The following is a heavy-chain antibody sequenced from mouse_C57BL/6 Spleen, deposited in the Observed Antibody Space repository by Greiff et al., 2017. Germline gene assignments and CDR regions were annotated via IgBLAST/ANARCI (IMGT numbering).Heavy chain of an antibody. CDR1: GYTFTSYW. CDR3: ARSKDYATWFAY. J-gene: IGHJ3*01. CDR2: IDPSDSYT. Sequence: VQLQQSGAELVKPGASVKMSCKASGYTFTSYWMHWVKQRPGQGLEWIGEIDPSDSYTNYNQKFKGKSTLTVDKSSSTAYMQLSSLTSEDSAVYYCARSKDYATWFAYWGQGTLVTVAA. V-gene: IGHV1-69*01. D-gene: IGHD2-4*01.